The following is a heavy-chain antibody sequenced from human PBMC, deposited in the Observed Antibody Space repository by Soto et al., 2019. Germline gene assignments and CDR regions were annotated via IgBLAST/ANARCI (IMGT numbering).Heavy chain of an antibody. V-gene: IGHV5-51*01. D-gene: IGHD6-25*01. J-gene: IGHJ5*02. Sequence: PGESLKISCKGSGYSFTSYWIAWVRQMPGKGLEWMGIIYPGDSDTRYSPSFQGQVTISADRSISTAYLQWSSLKASDTAMYYCARHINPRIAADPNWFDPWGQGTLVTVSS. CDR2: IYPGDSDT. CDR3: ARHINPRIAADPNWFDP. CDR1: GYSFTSYW.